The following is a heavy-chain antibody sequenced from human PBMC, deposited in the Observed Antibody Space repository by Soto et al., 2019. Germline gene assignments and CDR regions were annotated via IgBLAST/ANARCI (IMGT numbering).Heavy chain of an antibody. V-gene: IGHV2-26*01. Sequence: ADPTLVNPTETLTLTCTVSGFSLLNARMDVSWFRQPPGQALAWAAHIFSNDEKFYSTSLTIRLTISQDTPKIQAHLTLTNIEPVDTATYHCARTVLAYGDYLDDWGQGTLVTVSS. CDR1: GFSLLNARMD. CDR2: IFSNDEK. D-gene: IGHD4-17*01. CDR3: ARTVLAYGDYLDD. J-gene: IGHJ4*02.